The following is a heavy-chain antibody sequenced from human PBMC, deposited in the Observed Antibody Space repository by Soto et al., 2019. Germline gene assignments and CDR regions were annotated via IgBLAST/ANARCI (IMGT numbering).Heavy chain of an antibody. J-gene: IGHJ4*02. CDR1: GGSFSGYY. D-gene: IGHD2-15*01. CDR2: INHSGST. CDR3: XXXXXXAAKGIHIDY. Sequence: QVQLQQWGAGLLKPSETLSLTCAVYGGSFSGYYWSWFRQPPGKGLEWLGEINHSGSTNYHPSLKSRVTISEETSKNQFVLXXXXXXXXXXAXXXXXXXXXXAAKGIHIDYWGQGTLVTVSS. V-gene: IGHV4-34*01.